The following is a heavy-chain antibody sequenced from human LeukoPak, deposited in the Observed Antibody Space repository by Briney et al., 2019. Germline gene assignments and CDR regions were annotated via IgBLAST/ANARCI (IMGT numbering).Heavy chain of an antibody. J-gene: IGHJ4*02. Sequence: ASVKVSCKAAGYIFTDYGVSWVRQAPGQGLEGMGWVSPNSGNTNYPQKFQDRVTMTTDTSTTTAYMELKGLTSDATAVYYCARGRRTTVPKYWGQGTRVTVSS. CDR2: VSPNSGNT. CDR1: GYIFTDYG. V-gene: IGHV1-18*04. D-gene: IGHD4-11*01. CDR3: ARGRRTTVPKY.